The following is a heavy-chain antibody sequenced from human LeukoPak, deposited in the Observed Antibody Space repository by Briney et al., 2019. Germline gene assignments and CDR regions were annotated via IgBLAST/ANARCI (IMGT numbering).Heavy chain of an antibody. CDR3: AKEVGSTVIYYYYGMDV. J-gene: IGHJ6*04. CDR2: ISGRGDST. D-gene: IGHD5/OR15-5a*01. CDR1: GFTFSRYP. V-gene: IGHV3-23*01. Sequence: GGPLRLSCAPSGFTFSRYPMICPPHAPGKGLEGVSAISGRGDSTYYADSVKGRFTSSRDNSKNTLYLQMNSLRAEDTAVYYCAKEVGSTVIYYYYGMDVWGKGTTVTVSS.